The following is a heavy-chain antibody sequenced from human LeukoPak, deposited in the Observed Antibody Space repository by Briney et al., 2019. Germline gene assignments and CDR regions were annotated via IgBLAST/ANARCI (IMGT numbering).Heavy chain of an antibody. Sequence: SETLSLTCTVSGGSISSYYWSWIRQPPGTGLEWIGYIYYSGSTNYNPALKSRVTISVDTSKNQFSLKLSSVTAADTAVYYCARGPDYGGNSNDAFDIWGQGTMVTVSS. V-gene: IGHV4-59*01. D-gene: IGHD4-23*01. CDR3: ARGPDYGGNSNDAFDI. J-gene: IGHJ3*02. CDR2: IYYSGST. CDR1: GGSISSYY.